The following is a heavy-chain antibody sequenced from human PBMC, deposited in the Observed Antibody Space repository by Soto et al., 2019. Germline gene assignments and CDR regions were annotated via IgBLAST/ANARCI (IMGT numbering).Heavy chain of an antibody. CDR1: GFTFSSYG. CDR3: ARLEYFFDC. V-gene: IGHV3-7*01. CDR2: IKHDGSEK. J-gene: IGHJ4*02. Sequence: GGSLRLSCAASGFTFSSYGMHWVRQAPGKGLEWVANIKHDGSEKSYVDSVKGRFTMSRDNAKNSLYLQMSNLRAEDTAVYYCARLEYFFDCWGQGTLVTVSS.